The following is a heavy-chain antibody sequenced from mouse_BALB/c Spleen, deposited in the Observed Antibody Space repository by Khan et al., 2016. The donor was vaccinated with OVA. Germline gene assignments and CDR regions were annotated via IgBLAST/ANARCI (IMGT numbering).Heavy chain of an antibody. CDR3: ARETVVDIYWYLDV. D-gene: IGHD1-1*01. CDR2: IRNTANGYTT. CDR1: GFTFTDYY. J-gene: IGHJ1*01. Sequence: EVELVESGGGLVQPGGSLRLSCATSGFTFTDYYMSWVRQPPGKALEWLGFIRNTANGYTTEYSASVKGRFTISRDNSQSIIYLQMNTLRAEDSATYYCARETVVDIYWYLDVWGAGTTVTVSS. V-gene: IGHV7-3*02.